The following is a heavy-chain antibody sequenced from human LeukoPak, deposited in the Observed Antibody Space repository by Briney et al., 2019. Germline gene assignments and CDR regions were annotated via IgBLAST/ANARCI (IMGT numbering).Heavy chain of an antibody. CDR1: GGTFSSYA. CDR2: IIPILGIA. V-gene: IGHV1-69*04. J-gene: IGHJ4*02. CDR3: ARADYYDSSGYYYPNNYFDY. D-gene: IGHD3-22*01. Sequence: SSVKVSCKASGGTFSSYAVSWVRQAPGQGLEWMGRIIPILGIANYAQKFQGRVTITADKSTSTAYMELSSLRSEDTAVYYCARADYYDSSGYYYPNNYFDYWGQGTLVTVSS.